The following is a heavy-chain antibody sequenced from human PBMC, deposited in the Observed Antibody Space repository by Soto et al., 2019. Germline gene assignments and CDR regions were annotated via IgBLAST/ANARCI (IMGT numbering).Heavy chain of an antibody. V-gene: IGHV3-21*01. CDR1: GFTFSSYS. J-gene: IGHJ4*02. CDR3: ARVPITIFGNYFDY. CDR2: ISSSSSYI. Sequence: GGSLRLSCAASGFTFSSYSMNWVRQAPGKGLEWVSSISSSSSYIYYADSVKGRFTISRDNAKNSLYLQMNSLRAEDTAVYYCARVPITIFGNYFDYWGQGTLVTVSS. D-gene: IGHD3-3*01.